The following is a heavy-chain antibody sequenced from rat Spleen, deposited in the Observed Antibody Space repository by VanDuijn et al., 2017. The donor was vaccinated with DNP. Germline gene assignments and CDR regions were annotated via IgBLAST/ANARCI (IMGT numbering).Heavy chain of an antibody. V-gene: IGHV5-22*01. D-gene: IGHD1-2*01. CDR1: GFSLSDYY. J-gene: IGHJ1*01. CDR2: ISYDGGTT. CDR3: ARWSSSHWYFDF. Sequence: EVQLVESGGGLVQPGGSLRLSCSASGFSLSDYYMAWVRQTPTKGLEWVAYISYDGGTTYSGDSVKGRFTISRDDATNFLYLQMNRLRSEDMATYYCARWSSSHWYFDFWGPGTMVTVSS.